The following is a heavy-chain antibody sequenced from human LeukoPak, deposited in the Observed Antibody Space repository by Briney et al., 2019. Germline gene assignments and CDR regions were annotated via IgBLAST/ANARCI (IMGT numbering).Heavy chain of an antibody. CDR3: ERAIEVGAMTPFDY. D-gene: IGHD1-26*01. CDR2: IYFSGST. Sequence: PSETLSLTCTVSCVSISRGSDDWGWIRQPPGKGLEWIGTIYFSGSTYYNRSLRSRVTISVDTSKNQFSLKLRSVTAADPAVYYCERAIEVGAMTPFDYWGQGTLVTVSS. J-gene: IGHJ4*02. CDR1: CVSISRGSDD. V-gene: IGHV4-39*01.